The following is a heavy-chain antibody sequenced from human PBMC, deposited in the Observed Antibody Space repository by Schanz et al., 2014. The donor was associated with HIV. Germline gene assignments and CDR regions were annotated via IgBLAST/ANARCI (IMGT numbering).Heavy chain of an antibody. J-gene: IGHJ4*02. Sequence: QVQLVESGGGVVQPGRSLRLSCVASGFTFGSYGMHWARQTPDKGLEWLGVMSYDGSNKHYADSVKGRFTISRDNSKNTLYLQLNSLRAEDTAVYYCAKRRDSGYAYLDYWGPGTLVTVSS. V-gene: IGHV3-30*18. CDR1: GFTFGSYG. CDR3: AKRRDSGYAYLDY. D-gene: IGHD1-1*01. CDR2: MSYDGSNK.